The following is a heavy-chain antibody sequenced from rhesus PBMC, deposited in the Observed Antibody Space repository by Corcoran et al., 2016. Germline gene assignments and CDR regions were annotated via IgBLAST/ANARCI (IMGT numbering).Heavy chain of an antibody. D-gene: IGHD1-1*01. V-gene: IGHV4-122*02. CDR1: GYSISSGSG. CDR2: ISYSGST. J-gene: IGHJ2*01. Sequence: QLQLQESGPGLVKPSETLSLTCPVSGYSISSGSGWRWIRQTPGKGQEWIGYISYSGSTSYNPSLKSRVTISRDTSKNQFSLKLSSVTAADTAVYYCARDRSYRKDWYFDLWGPGTPITISS. CDR3: ARDRSYRKDWYFDL.